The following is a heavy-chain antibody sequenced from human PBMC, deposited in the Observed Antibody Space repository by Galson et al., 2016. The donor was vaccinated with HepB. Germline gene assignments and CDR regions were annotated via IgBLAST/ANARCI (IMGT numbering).Heavy chain of an antibody. J-gene: IGHJ4*02. V-gene: IGHV3-74*01. CDR1: GFTFRSHQ. CDR2: IEGDGTRP. Sequence: SLRLSCAVSGFTFRSHQMHWVRQVSGKGLVWVSRIEGDGTRPIYADSVKGRFTISRDNAENTLYLQMNSLRAEDTAVYYCARDLSGPDFWGQGTLVTVSS. CDR3: ARDLSGPDF.